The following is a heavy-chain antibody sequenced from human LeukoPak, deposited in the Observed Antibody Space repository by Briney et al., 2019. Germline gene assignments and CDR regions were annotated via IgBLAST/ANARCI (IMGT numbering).Heavy chain of an antibody. CDR2: IRGSGGST. J-gene: IGHJ6*02. D-gene: IGHD2-8*01. CDR1: GFIVNSYV. V-gene: IGHV3-23*01. Sequence: RGSLRLSCAASGFIVNSYVMSWVRQAPGRGGEGVSLIRGSGGSTYYADSVRGRFTISRDNSKNTLYLQMNSLRAEDTAVYYCAKGMGYFTGMDVWGQGTTVTVSS. CDR3: AKGMGYFTGMDV.